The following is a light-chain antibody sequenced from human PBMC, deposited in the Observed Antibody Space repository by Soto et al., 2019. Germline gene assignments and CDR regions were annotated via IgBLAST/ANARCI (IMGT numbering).Light chain of an antibody. CDR2: GDS. CDR1: SSNIGAGYH. J-gene: IGLJ1*01. CDR3: QSSDSRLSGPDV. Sequence: QSVLTQPSSVSGAPGQRVTIPCTGSSSNIGAGYHVHRSQQLPGAAPKLLIFGDSNRPAGVPDRFSGSKSGTSASLAITGLQADDEAVYYCQSSDSRLSGPDVFGTGPKVTVL. V-gene: IGLV1-40*01.